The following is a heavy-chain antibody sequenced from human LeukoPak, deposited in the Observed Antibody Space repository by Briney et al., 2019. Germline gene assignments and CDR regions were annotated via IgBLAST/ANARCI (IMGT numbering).Heavy chain of an antibody. J-gene: IGHJ6*02. CDR2: ISYDGSNK. CDR3: ALIFSPDDYYGMDV. Sequence: GGSLRLSCAASGFTFDDYAMDWVRQAPGKGLEWVAVISYDGSNKYYADSVKGRFTISRDNSKNTLYLQMNSLRAEDTAVYYCALIFSPDDYYGMDVWGQGTTVTVSS. V-gene: IGHV3-30*03. CDR1: GFTFDDYA.